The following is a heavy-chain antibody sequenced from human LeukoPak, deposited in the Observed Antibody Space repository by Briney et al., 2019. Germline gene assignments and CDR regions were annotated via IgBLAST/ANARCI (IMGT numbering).Heavy chain of an antibody. D-gene: IGHD1-26*01. CDR2: INPSGGST. CDR3: ARAWELRGWFDP. Sequence: ASVKVSCKASGYIFIRYGITWVRQAPGQGLEWMGIINPSGGSTSYAQKFQGRVTMTRDTSISTAYMELSSLRSDDTAVYYCARAWELRGWFDPWGQGTLVTVSS. CDR1: GYIFIRYG. V-gene: IGHV1-46*01. J-gene: IGHJ5*02.